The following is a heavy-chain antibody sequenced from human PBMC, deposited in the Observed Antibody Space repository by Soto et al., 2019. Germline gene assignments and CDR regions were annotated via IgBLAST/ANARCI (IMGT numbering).Heavy chain of an antibody. CDR3: AKRSSSSTFDY. J-gene: IGHJ4*02. CDR2: ISSSITTK. D-gene: IGHD6-6*01. Sequence: PGGSLRLSCAASGFTFNSYSMNWVRQAPGKGLEWVSYISSSITTKYYTDSVKGRFTISRDNAKNSLYLQMNSLRAEDTAVYYCAKRSSSSTFDYWGQGT. CDR1: GFTFNSYS. V-gene: IGHV3-48*01.